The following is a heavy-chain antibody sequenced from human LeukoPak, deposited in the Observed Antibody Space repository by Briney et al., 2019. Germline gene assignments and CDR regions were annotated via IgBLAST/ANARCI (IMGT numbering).Heavy chain of an antibody. D-gene: IGHD3/OR15-3a*01. V-gene: IGHV4-61*02. CDR3: ASGTDTYAFDV. CDR2: MFVTGST. CDR1: GGSISSGSYH. Sequence: SETLSLTCSVSGGSISSGSYHWSWIRQSAGKGLEWIGRMFVTGSTIYNPSFQSRVVISADTSDIQFSLKMFSVTAADAAIYYCASGTDTYAFDVWGQGTTVTVAS. J-gene: IGHJ3*01.